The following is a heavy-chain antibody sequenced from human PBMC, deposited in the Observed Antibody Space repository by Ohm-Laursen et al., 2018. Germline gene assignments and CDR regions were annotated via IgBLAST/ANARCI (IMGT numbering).Heavy chain of an antibody. V-gene: IGHV2-26*01. CDR1: GFSLSNARMG. D-gene: IGHD1-26*01. Sequence: PTQTLTLTCTVSGFSLSNARMGVSWIRQPPGKALEWLAHIFSNDEKSYSTSLKSRLTITKDTSKNQVVLTMTNMDPVDTATYYCAHSAGGSYSNWFDPWGQGTLVTVSS. J-gene: IGHJ5*02. CDR2: IFSNDEK. CDR3: AHSAGGSYSNWFDP.